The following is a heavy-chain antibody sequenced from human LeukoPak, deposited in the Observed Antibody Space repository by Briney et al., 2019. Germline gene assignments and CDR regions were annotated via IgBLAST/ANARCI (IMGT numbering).Heavy chain of an antibody. J-gene: IGHJ4*02. CDR1: GDSISGYY. Sequence: SETLSLTCTVSGDSISGYYWSWIRQPPGKGLEWIGYIYYSGSTNYNPSLKSRVTISVDTSKNQFSLKLSSVTAADTAVYYCARSISGYSGSWYDYWGQGTLVTVSS. D-gene: IGHD6-13*01. CDR3: ARSISGYSGSWYDY. V-gene: IGHV4-59*08. CDR2: IYYSGST.